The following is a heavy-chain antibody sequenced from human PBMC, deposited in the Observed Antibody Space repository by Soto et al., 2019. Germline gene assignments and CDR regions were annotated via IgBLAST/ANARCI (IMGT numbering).Heavy chain of an antibody. CDR3: ARGTVITMVRGVIIGDAFDI. Sequence: QVQLQESGPGLVKPSQTLSLTCTVSGGSISSGGYYWSWIRQHPGKGLEWIGYIYYSGSTYYNPSLKSRVTISVYTSKNQFSLKLSSVTAADTAVYYCARGTVITMVRGVIIGDAFDIWGQGTMVTVSS. V-gene: IGHV4-31*03. D-gene: IGHD3-10*01. CDR2: IYYSGST. J-gene: IGHJ3*02. CDR1: GGSISSGGYY.